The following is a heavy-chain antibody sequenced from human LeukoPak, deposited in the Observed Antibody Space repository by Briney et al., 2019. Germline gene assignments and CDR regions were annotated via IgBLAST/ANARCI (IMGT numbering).Heavy chain of an antibody. Sequence: PSETLSLTCTVSGGSISSSSYYWGWIRQPPGKGLEWIGSIYYSGSTYYNPSLKSRVTISVDTSKNQFSLKLSSVTAADTAVYYCASLGHSGCYDYWGQGTLVTVSS. V-gene: IGHV4-39*01. J-gene: IGHJ4*02. D-gene: IGHD1-26*01. CDR1: GGSISSSSYY. CDR2: IYYSGST. CDR3: ASLGHSGCYDY.